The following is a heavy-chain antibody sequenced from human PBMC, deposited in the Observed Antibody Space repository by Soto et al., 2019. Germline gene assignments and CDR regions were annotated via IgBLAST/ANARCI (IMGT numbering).Heavy chain of an antibody. V-gene: IGHV3-33*01. J-gene: IGHJ6*02. Sequence: QEQLVESGGGMVHPGTSLRLSCVTSGITLAAHGMHWVRQAPGKGLEWVALSWYDGKTFYGDSVKGRFTISRDTSTSTLFLDMKSLRADDTAVYFCARVRNNNDKRLDVWGQGTTVIVSS. CDR3: ARVRNNNDKRLDV. CDR1: GITLAAHG. CDR2: SWYDGKT. D-gene: IGHD2-8*01.